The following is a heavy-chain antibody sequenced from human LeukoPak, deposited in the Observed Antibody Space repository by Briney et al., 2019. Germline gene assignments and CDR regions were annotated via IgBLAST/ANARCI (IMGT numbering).Heavy chain of an antibody. CDR1: GGSISSGGYS. D-gene: IGHD4-23*01. Sequence: TLSLTCAVSGGSISSGGYSWSWIRQPPGKGLEWIGYIYYSGSTNYNPSLKSRVTISLDTSKNQFSLKLSSVTAADTAVYYCARGSRGGNAGYQFDYWGQGTLVTVSS. V-gene: IGHV4-61*08. CDR3: ARGSRGGNAGYQFDY. J-gene: IGHJ4*02. CDR2: IYYSGST.